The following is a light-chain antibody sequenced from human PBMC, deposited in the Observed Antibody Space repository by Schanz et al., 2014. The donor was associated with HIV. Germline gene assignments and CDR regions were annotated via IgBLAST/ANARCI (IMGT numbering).Light chain of an antibody. Sequence: QSVLTQPPSVSGAPGQRVTISCTGSNSNIGAGYDVYWYQQLPGRAPRLLIYDNSNRPSGVPDRFSGSKSGTSASLTVSGLQAEDEADYYCSSYAGNNKLGVFGTGTKLTVL. V-gene: IGLV1-40*01. J-gene: IGLJ1*01. CDR1: NSNIGAGYD. CDR3: SSYAGNNKLGV. CDR2: DNS.